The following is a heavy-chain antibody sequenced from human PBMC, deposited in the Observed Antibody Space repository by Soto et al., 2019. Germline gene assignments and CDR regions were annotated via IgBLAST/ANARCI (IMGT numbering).Heavy chain of an antibody. CDR3: ARVLGGATPLFVY. V-gene: IGHV1-46*01. CDR2: INPSGGSA. D-gene: IGHD1-26*01. Sequence: SVKVSCKASGYTFTSYLIHWVRQAPGQGLEWMGIINPSGGSASYAQKFQGRVTMTRDTSTSTVYMELSSLRSEDTAVYYCARVLGGATPLFVYWGQGTLVTVSS. J-gene: IGHJ4*02. CDR1: GYTFTSYL.